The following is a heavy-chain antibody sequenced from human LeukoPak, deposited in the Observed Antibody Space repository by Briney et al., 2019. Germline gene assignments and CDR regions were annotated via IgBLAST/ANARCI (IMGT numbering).Heavy chain of an antibody. D-gene: IGHD3-10*01. CDR1: GDSMSSYY. Sequence: ASETLSLTCTVSGDSMSSYYWTWIRQPPGKELEWIGSISYSGSTNYNPSLKSRVTMSIDTSKNQFSLKLNSVTAADTAVYYCARSGLVRGVSTGGQGTLVTVSS. V-gene: IGHV4-59*01. CDR2: ISYSGST. CDR3: ARSGLVRGVST. J-gene: IGHJ4*02.